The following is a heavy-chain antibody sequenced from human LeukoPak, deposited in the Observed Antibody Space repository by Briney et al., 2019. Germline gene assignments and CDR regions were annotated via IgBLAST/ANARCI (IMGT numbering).Heavy chain of an antibody. D-gene: IGHD3-16*01. CDR2: ISKSGDSI. V-gene: IGHV3-11*01. Sequence: GGSLRLSCAASGLIFSDYYMSWFRQAPGKGLGWVSYISKSGDSIYYADSVKGRFTISRDNAKNSLYLQMNSLRAEDTAIYYCATRLSRDAFDIWGQGTMVTVSS. J-gene: IGHJ3*02. CDR3: ATRLSRDAFDI. CDR1: GLIFSDYY.